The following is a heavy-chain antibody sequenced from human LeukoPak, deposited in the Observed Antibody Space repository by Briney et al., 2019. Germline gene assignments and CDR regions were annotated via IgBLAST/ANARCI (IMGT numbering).Heavy chain of an antibody. Sequence: PGGSLRLSCAASGFTFDDYGMSWVRQAPGKGLEWVSGINWNGGSTGYADSVKGRFTISRDNAKNSLYLQMNSLRAEDTAVYYCAKDVGMDTAMTYWGQGTLVTVSS. CDR3: AKDVGMDTAMTY. J-gene: IGHJ4*02. CDR2: INWNGGST. V-gene: IGHV3-20*04. CDR1: GFTFDDYG. D-gene: IGHD5-18*01.